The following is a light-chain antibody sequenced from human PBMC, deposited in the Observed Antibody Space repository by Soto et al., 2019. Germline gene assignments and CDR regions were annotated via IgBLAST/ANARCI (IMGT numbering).Light chain of an antibody. V-gene: IGKV1-5*01. CDR2: DAS. CDR1: QSISNW. Sequence: DIHMSQSPSSLSASVGDRVTITGRASQSISNWLAWYQQKPGTAPKPLIYDASALKTGVPSRFSGSGSGSEFNFTISGLEADDFATYFCLQSYTYSRFAQVTRL. CDR3: LQSYTYSR. J-gene: IGKJ5*01.